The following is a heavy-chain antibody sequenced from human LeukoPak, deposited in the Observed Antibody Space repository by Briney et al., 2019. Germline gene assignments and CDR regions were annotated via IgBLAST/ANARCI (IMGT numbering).Heavy chain of an antibody. Sequence: PGGSLRLSCAASGFTFGDYAMHWVRQVPGKGLEWVSGVLWNSGSKAYADSVKGRFSISRDNSKNTLYLQMNSLRAEDTAVYYCARGRVPTFFNYYHYMDVWGKGTTVTVSS. CDR3: ARGRVPTFFNYYHYMDV. D-gene: IGHD2/OR15-2a*01. CDR1: GFTFGDYA. CDR2: VLWNSGSK. V-gene: IGHV3-9*01. J-gene: IGHJ6*03.